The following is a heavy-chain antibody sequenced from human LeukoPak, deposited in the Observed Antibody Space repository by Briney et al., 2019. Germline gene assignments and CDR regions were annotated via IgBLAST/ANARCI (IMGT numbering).Heavy chain of an antibody. Sequence: GGSLRLSCAASGFTFSSYWMSWVRQAPGKGPEWVAVISGDGLDTYYADSVRGRFSISRDNSKNTVFLQLNSLRAEDTAVYYCARDLREHGVFDIWGQGTMVTVSS. CDR3: ARDLREHGVFDI. CDR1: GFTFSSYW. J-gene: IGHJ3*02. CDR2: ISGDGLDT. V-gene: IGHV3-30*03. D-gene: IGHD1-26*01.